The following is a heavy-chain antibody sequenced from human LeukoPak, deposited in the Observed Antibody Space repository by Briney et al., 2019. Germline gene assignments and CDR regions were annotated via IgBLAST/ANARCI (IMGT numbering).Heavy chain of an antibody. CDR1: GGTFSSYA. CDR3: ARVRSSGYYFGAFDI. V-gene: IGHV1-69*13. D-gene: IGHD3-22*01. CDR2: IIPIFGTA. J-gene: IGHJ3*02. Sequence: SVKVCCKGSGGTFSSYAISWVRQAPGQGLEWMGGIIPIFGTANYAQKFQGRVTITADGSTSTAYMELSSLRSEDTAVYYCARVRSSGYYFGAFDIWGQGTMVTVSS.